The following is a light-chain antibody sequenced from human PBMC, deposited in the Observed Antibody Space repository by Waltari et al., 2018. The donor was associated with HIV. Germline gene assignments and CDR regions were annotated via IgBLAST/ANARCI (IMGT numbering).Light chain of an antibody. V-gene: IGLV2-14*01. CDR1: NRDIGGYDV. CDR3: SSYAYNSVLV. J-gene: IGLJ3*02. CDR2: GVS. Sequence: HSALTQPASVSGSPGQSITISCTGTNRDIGGYDVGSWYQQHPGRAPKRMIYGVSDRPSGVSTRFSGSKSGNRASLTISGVQAEDEADYYCSSYAYNSVLVFGGGTKLTVL.